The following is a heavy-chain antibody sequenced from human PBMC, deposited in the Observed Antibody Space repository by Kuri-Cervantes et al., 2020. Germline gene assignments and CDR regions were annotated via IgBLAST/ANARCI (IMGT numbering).Heavy chain of an antibody. J-gene: IGHJ4*02. CDR2: INSDGSST. V-gene: IGHV3-74*01. Sequence: GGSLRLSCAASGFTFSGSAMHWVRQAPGKGLVWVSRINSDGSSTRYADSVKGRFTISRDNAKNTLYLQMNSLRAEDTAVYYCASGIAVAGDFDYWGQGTLVTVSS. D-gene: IGHD6-19*01. CDR3: ASGIAVAGDFDY. CDR1: GFTFSGSA.